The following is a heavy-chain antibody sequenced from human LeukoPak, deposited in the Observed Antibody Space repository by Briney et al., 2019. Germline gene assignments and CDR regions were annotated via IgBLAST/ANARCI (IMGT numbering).Heavy chain of an antibody. CDR2: INHSGST. D-gene: IGHD6-13*01. CDR1: GFTFSSYG. J-gene: IGHJ6*04. Sequence: GSLRLSCAASGFTFSSYGMHWVRQPPGKGLEWIGEINHSGSTNYNPSLKSRVTISVDTSKNQFSLKLSSVTAAGTAVYYCARGLGRQQLKTSYYYYGMDVWGKGTTVTVSS. V-gene: IGHV4-34*01. CDR3: ARGLGRQQLKTSYYYYGMDV.